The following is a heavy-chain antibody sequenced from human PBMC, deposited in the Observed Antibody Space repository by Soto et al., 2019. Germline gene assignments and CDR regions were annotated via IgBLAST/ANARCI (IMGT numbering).Heavy chain of an antibody. CDR1: GFTVSSNY. J-gene: IGHJ4*02. Sequence: PGGSLRLSCAASGFTVSSNYMSWVRQAPGKGLEWVSLIYSGGSTYYADSVKGRFTISRDNSKNTLYLQMNSLRAEDTAVYYCAREVTYYYGLGSQAKYFDYWGQGTLVTVS. CDR2: IYSGGST. D-gene: IGHD3-10*01. V-gene: IGHV3-66*01. CDR3: AREVTYYYGLGSQAKYFDY.